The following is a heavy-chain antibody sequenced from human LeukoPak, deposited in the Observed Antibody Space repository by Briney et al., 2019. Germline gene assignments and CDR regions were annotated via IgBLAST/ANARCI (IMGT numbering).Heavy chain of an antibody. D-gene: IGHD4-17*01. Sequence: SESLSLTCAVDAGSFSGYYWSWIRHPPGKGMEWIGEIINRGSSTYNPSLKRGATLPVERPTTQFSLMLSSVTAADTAVYYCARAPHVYGGDYENYYYYSNMDVWGKGTTVTVSS. CDR1: AGSFSGYY. CDR3: ARAPHVYGGDYENYYYYSNMDV. V-gene: IGHV4-34*12. J-gene: IGHJ6*03. CDR2: IINRGSS.